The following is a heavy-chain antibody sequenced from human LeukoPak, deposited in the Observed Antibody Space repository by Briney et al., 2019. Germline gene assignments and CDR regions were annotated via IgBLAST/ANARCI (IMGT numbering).Heavy chain of an antibody. CDR2: INPGIGNT. J-gene: IGHJ4*02. CDR1: GYTFTTHA. Sequence: ASVKVSCKASGYTFTTHAIHWVRQAPGQRLEWMGWINPGIGNTKSSQKFQGGVTITRDTSASTAYMELSSLRSEDTAVYYCARDQSHGIAAVGPPLDCWGQGTLVTDSS. V-gene: IGHV1-3*01. CDR3: ARDQSHGIAAVGPPLDC. D-gene: IGHD6-13*01.